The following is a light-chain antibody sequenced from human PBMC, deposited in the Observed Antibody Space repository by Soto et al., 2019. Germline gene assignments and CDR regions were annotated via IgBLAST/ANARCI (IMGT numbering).Light chain of an antibody. CDR3: SSYTTNSPVV. V-gene: IGLV2-14*01. CDR2: EVS. Sequence: QSALTQPASVSGSPGQSITISCTGTSSDVGGYNYVSWYQQHPGKAPKLIIYEVSNRPSGVSNRFSGSKSGNTASLTISGLQAEDEADYYCSSYTTNSPVVFGGGTKVTVL. J-gene: IGLJ2*01. CDR1: SSDVGGYNY.